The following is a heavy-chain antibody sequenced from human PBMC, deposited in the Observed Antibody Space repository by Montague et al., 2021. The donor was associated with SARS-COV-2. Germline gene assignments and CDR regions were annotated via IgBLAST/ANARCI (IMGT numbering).Heavy chain of an antibody. CDR3: ARDEDFYGADYDHSAEYFKH. V-gene: IGHV3-11*05. Sequence: YTNYAETVKGRFTISRDNAQNALYLQMNSLTVEDTPVYFCARDEDFYGADYDHSAEYFKHWGQGTRVTVSS. J-gene: IGHJ1*01. D-gene: IGHD4/OR15-4a*01. CDR2: YT.